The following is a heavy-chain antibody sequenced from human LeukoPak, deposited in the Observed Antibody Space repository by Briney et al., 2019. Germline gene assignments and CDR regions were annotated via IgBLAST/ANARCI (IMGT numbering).Heavy chain of an antibody. CDR2: ISTSSYI. Sequence: GGSLRLSCAASGFTFSSYTMNWVRQAPGKGLEWVSSISTSSYIYYADSVKGRFTISRDNAKNSLYLQMNSLRAEDTAVYSCAREVAVAGTWFDPWGQGTLVTVSS. J-gene: IGHJ5*02. CDR1: GFTFSSYT. CDR3: AREVAVAGTWFDP. D-gene: IGHD6-19*01. V-gene: IGHV3-21*01.